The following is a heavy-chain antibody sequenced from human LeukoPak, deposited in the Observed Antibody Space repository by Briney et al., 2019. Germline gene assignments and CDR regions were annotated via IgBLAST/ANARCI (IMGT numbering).Heavy chain of an antibody. V-gene: IGHV4-30-4*01. CDR3: ARYRSYAVYYFDY. CDR2: IYYSGST. CDR1: GGSISSGDYY. D-gene: IGHD3-16*01. Sequence: SETLSLTCTVSGGSISSGDYYWSWIRQPPGKGLEWIGYIYYSGSTYYNPSLKSRVTISVDTSKNQFSLKLSSVTAADTAVYYCARYRSYAVYYFDYWGQGTLVTVSS. J-gene: IGHJ4*02.